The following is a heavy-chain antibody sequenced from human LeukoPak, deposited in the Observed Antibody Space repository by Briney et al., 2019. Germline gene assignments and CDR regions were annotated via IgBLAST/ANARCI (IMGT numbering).Heavy chain of an antibody. D-gene: IGHD4-23*01. J-gene: IGHJ4*02. Sequence: GASVKVSCKVSGYTLTELSMHWVRQAPGKGLEWMGGFDPEDSETIYAQKFQGRVTMTEDTSTDTAYMELSNLRSEDTAVYYCATPNGGNLFHLDFWGQGTLVTVSS. V-gene: IGHV1-24*01. CDR2: FDPEDSET. CDR1: GYTLTELS. CDR3: ATPNGGNLFHLDF.